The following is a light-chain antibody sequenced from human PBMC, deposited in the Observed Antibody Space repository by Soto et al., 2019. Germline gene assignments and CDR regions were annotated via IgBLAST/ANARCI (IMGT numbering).Light chain of an antibody. CDR3: QSYDSSLSGSVV. J-gene: IGLJ2*01. CDR2: GNS. V-gene: IGLV1-40*01. CDR1: SSNIGAGYD. Sequence: QSVLTQPPSVSGAPGKRVTISCTGSSSNIGAGYDVHWYQQLPGTAPKLLIYGNSNRPSGVPDRFSGSKSGTSASLAITGLQAEDVADYYCQSYDSSLSGSVVFGGGTKLTVL.